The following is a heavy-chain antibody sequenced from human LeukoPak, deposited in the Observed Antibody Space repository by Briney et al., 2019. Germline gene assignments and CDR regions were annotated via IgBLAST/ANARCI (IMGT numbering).Heavy chain of an antibody. D-gene: IGHD5-18*01. CDR1: DGSISSSTG. Sequence: PSETLSLTCTVYDGSISSSTGRGWMRQPPGKGLEWIGSIYYSGNTCYNPSHKRPVTISVHTSKNQFSLKLSSVTAADTAVYYCASSQRGHSYGSAGHFGDWGQGTMVTVSS. J-gene: IGHJ4*03. CDR3: ASSQRGHSYGSAGHFGD. CDR2: IYYSGNT. V-gene: IGHV4-39*01.